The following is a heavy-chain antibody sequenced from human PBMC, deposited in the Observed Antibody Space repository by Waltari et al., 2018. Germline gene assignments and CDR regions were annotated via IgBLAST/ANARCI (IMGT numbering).Heavy chain of an antibody. Sequence: QVQLVESGGGVVQPGRSLRLSCAASGFTFSSYGMHWVRQAPGKGLEWVAVIWYDGSNKYYADSGKGRFTISRDNSKNTLYLQMNSLRAEDTAMYYCATDGRIGYGGCNYWGQGTLVTVSS. CDR1: GFTFSSYG. CDR2: IWYDGSNK. D-gene: IGHD1-26*01. CDR3: ATDGRIGYGGCNY. J-gene: IGHJ4*02. V-gene: IGHV3-33*08.